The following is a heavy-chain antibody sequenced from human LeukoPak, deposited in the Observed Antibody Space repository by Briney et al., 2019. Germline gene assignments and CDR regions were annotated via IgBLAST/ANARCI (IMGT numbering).Heavy chain of an antibody. Sequence: GGSLRLSCAASGFTFSSYAMSWVRQASGKGLEWVSAISGSGGSTYYADSVKGRFTISRDNSKNTLYLQMNSLRAEDTAVYYCARSNTYYYASSGYYGGAIYYFDYWGQGTLVTVSS. CDR2: ISGSGGST. J-gene: IGHJ4*02. D-gene: IGHD3-22*01. CDR3: ARSNTYYYASSGYYGGAIYYFDY. CDR1: GFTFSSYA. V-gene: IGHV3-23*01.